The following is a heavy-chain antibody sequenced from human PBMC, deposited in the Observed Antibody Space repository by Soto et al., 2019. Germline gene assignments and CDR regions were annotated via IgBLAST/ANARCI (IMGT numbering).Heavy chain of an antibody. Sequence: PSETLSLTCTVSGGSISSYYWSWIRQPPGKGLEWIGYIYYSGSTNYNPSLKSRVTISVDTSKNQFSLKLSSVTAADTAVYYCARDGYYDFWSGRYYYYYGMDVWGQGTTVTVSS. CDR3: ARDGYYDFWSGRYYYYYGMDV. V-gene: IGHV4-59*01. CDR2: IYYSGST. J-gene: IGHJ6*02. CDR1: GGSISSYY. D-gene: IGHD3-3*01.